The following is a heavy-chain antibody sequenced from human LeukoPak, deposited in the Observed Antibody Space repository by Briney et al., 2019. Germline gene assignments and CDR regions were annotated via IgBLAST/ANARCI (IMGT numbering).Heavy chain of an antibody. CDR1: GGTFSSYA. CDR2: IIPIFGTA. CDR3: ASYLDSRNYYDSSGYYSALI. J-gene: IGHJ3*02. Sequence: ASAKVSCKASGGTFSSYAISWVRQAPGQGLEWMGGIIPIFGTANYAQKFQGRVTITADESTSTAYMELSSLRSEDTAVYYCASYLDSRNYYDSSGYYSALIWGQGTMVTVSS. D-gene: IGHD3-22*01. V-gene: IGHV1-69*13.